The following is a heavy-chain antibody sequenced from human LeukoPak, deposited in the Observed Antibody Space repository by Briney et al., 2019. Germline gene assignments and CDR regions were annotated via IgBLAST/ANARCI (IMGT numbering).Heavy chain of an antibody. Sequence: GGSLRLSCAASGFTFSNYWMTWVRQAPGKGLEWVANINEDGTTKYYMDSVKGRFTISRDNAKNSLYLQMNSLRAEDTAVYYCARESIAARRRLDFDYWGQGTLVTVSS. D-gene: IGHD6-6*01. J-gene: IGHJ4*02. CDR1: GFTFSNYW. CDR3: ARESIAARRRLDFDY. V-gene: IGHV3-7*01. CDR2: INEDGTTK.